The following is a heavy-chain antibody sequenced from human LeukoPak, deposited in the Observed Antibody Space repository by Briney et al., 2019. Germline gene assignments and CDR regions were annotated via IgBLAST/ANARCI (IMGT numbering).Heavy chain of an antibody. V-gene: IGHV1-69*05. Sequence: VASVKVSCKASGGTFSSYAISWVRQAPGQGLEWMGGIIPIFGTANYAQKFQGRVTMTTDTSTSTAYMELRSLRSDDTAVYYCARGRDGYPRSYWGQGTLVTVSS. J-gene: IGHJ4*02. CDR1: GGTFSSYA. CDR2: IIPIFGTA. D-gene: IGHD5-24*01. CDR3: ARGRDGYPRSY.